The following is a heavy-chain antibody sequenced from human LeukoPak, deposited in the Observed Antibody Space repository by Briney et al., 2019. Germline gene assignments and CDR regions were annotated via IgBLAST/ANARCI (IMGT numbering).Heavy chain of an antibody. Sequence: PSETLSLTCIVSGGSISTSDYRWDWIRQPPGKGPEWIGTFHYGGSGDYNPSLKSRVTISADTSKNQFSLMLSPVTAAGTAVYYCARRGYGPASYYTYWGQGMPVTVSS. D-gene: IGHD3-10*01. CDR1: GGSISTSDYR. CDR3: ARRGYGPASYYTY. V-gene: IGHV4-39*01. J-gene: IGHJ4*02. CDR2: FHYGGSG.